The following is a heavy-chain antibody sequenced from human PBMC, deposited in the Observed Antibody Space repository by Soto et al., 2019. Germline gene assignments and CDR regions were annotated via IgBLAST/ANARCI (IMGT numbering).Heavy chain of an antibody. CDR3: AKQFSSSSAGFDY. CDR2: ISWNSGSI. J-gene: IGHJ4*02. CDR1: GYTFDDDA. D-gene: IGHD6-6*01. Sequence: EVQLVESGGGLVQPGRSLRLSCAACGYTFDDDAMHWVRQAPGKGLEWVSGISWNSGSIGYADSVKGRFTISRDNAKNSLYLQMNSLRAEDTALYYCAKQFSSSSAGFDYWGQGTLVTASS. V-gene: IGHV3-9*01.